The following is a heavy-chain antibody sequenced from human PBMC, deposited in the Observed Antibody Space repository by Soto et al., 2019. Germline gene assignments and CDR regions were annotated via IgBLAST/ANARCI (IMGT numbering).Heavy chain of an antibody. CDR1: GYTFTSYG. Sequence: QVQLVQSGAEVKKPGASVKVSCKASGYTFTSYGISWVRQAPGQGLEWMGWISAYNGNTNYAQKLQGRVTMTTDTSTSTAYMELRSLRSDDTAVYYCARDLNIVVVQAATEGFGWFDPWGQGTLVTVSS. CDR3: ARDLNIVVVQAATEGFGWFDP. V-gene: IGHV1-18*01. J-gene: IGHJ5*02. D-gene: IGHD2-2*01. CDR2: ISAYNGNT.